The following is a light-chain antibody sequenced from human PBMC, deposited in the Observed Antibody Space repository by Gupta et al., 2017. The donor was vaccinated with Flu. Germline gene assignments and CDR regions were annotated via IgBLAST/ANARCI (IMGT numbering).Light chain of an antibody. V-gene: IGLV3-21*03. J-gene: IGLJ1*01. Sequence: GKTGRITWGGNDMGSKSVHGYQQKPGQAPVLVVYDDNDRPSGIPERFSGSNSGNTATLTISRVEAGDEADYYCQVWDSSTDHQVFGTGTKVTVL. CDR1: DMGSKS. CDR2: DDN. CDR3: QVWDSSTDHQV.